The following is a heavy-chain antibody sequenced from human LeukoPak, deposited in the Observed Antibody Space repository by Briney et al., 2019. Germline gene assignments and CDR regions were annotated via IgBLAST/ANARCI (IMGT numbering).Heavy chain of an antibody. V-gene: IGHV5-51*01. Sequence: GESLKISCKGSGYTFSTYWIGWVRQMPGKGLEWMGIIYPGDSDTRYSPSFQGQVTISADKSISTAYLQWSSLKASDSAIYYCARAGVSYWDYHMDVWGKGTTVTVSS. CDR3: ARAGVSYWDYHMDV. D-gene: IGHD1-26*01. CDR1: GYTFSTYW. CDR2: IYPGDSDT. J-gene: IGHJ6*03.